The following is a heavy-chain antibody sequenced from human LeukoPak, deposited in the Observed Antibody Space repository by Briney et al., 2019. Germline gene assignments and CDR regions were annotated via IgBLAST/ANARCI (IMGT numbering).Heavy chain of an antibody. CDR3: ARVREMATILDAFDI. CDR2: INGDGRST. D-gene: IGHD5-24*01. Sequence: GGSLRLSCAASGVTFSNYWMHWVRQAPGKGLVWVSRINGDGRSTHYADSVKGRFTISRDNSKNTLYLQMNSLRAEDTAVYYCARVREMATILDAFDIWGQGTMVTVSS. V-gene: IGHV3-74*01. J-gene: IGHJ3*02. CDR1: GVTFSNYW.